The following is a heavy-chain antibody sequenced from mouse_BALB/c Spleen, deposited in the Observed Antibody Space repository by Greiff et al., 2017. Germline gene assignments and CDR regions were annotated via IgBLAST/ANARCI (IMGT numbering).Heavy chain of an antibody. CDR2: ISSGSSTI. J-gene: IGHJ3*01. D-gene: IGHD2-4*01. Sequence: EVQGVESGGGLVQPGGSRKLSCAASGFTFSSFGMHWVRQAPEKGLEWVAYISSGSSTIYYADTVKGRFTISRDNPKNTLFLQVTSLRSEDTAMYYCARSGDYDGLADWGQGTLVTVSA. V-gene: IGHV5-17*02. CDR1: GFTFSSFG. CDR3: ARSGDYDGLAD.